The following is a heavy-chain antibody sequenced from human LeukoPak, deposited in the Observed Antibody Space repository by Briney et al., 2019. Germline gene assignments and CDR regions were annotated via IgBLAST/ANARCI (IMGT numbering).Heavy chain of an antibody. J-gene: IGHJ4*02. Sequence: SETLSLTCTISGGSIGSYYWTRIRQPPGKGLEWIGYIDYSGSTNYNPSFKSRVTMSVDTSKNQFSLKLSSVTAADTAVYFCARHGGSWTFDYWGQGTLVTVSS. CDR3: ARHGGSWTFDY. CDR1: GGSIGSYY. V-gene: IGHV4-59*08. D-gene: IGHD6-13*01. CDR2: IDYSGST.